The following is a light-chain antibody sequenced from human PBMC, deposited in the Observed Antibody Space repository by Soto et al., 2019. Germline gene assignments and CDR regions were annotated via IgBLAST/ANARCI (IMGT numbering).Light chain of an antibody. CDR1: RGHSSYA. V-gene: IGLV4-69*01. Sequence: QSVLTQSPSASASLGASVKLTCTLSRGHSSYAIAWRQQQPEKGPRYLMKLNSDGSHSKGDGIPDRFSGSSSGAERYLTISSLQSEDEADYYCQTWGIGSVVFGGGTKLTVL. CDR3: QTWGIGSVV. CDR2: LNSDGSH. J-gene: IGLJ2*01.